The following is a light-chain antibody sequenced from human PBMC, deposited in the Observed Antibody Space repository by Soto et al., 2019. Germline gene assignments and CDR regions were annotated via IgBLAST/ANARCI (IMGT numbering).Light chain of an antibody. J-gene: IGKJ1*01. V-gene: IGKV3-20*01. CDR3: QQYSSSRT. CDR2: DAS. CDR1: QSVSSNY. Sequence: EIVVTPYPDTLSLSPGERATLSCGASQSVSSNYSAWYQQRPGQAPRLLMYDASSRATGIPDRFSGSGSGTDFTLTISRLEPEDLAVYCCQQYSSSRTFGEG.